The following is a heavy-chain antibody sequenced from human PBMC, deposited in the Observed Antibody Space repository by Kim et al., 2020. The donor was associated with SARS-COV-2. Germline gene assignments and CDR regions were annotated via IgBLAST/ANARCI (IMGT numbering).Heavy chain of an antibody. J-gene: IGHJ4*02. D-gene: IGHD2-15*01. Sequence: SLKSRVTISVDQSKNEVSLKMTSLTAADTAIYYCARELCSGGSCCPFVDYWGQGTLVTVSS. V-gene: IGHV4-4*02. CDR3: ARELCSGGSCCPFVDY.